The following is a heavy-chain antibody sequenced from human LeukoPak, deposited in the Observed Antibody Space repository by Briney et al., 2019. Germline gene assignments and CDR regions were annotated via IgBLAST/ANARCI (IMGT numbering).Heavy chain of an antibody. Sequence: ETLSLTCTVSGGSISGYYWSWVRQAPGKGLEWVGRIRSKTDGGTTDYAALVKGRFTISRDDSKNTLYLQMNSLKTEDTAVYFCATGTEQQWLSLDYWGQGTLVTVSS. V-gene: IGHV3-15*01. D-gene: IGHD6-19*01. CDR1: GGSISGYY. CDR3: ATGTEQQWLSLDY. CDR2: IRSKTDGGTT. J-gene: IGHJ4*02.